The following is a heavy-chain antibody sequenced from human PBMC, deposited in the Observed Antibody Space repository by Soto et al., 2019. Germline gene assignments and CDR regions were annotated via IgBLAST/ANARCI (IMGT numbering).Heavy chain of an antibody. J-gene: IGHJ5*02. V-gene: IGHV5-10-1*01. CDR2: IDPSDSYT. D-gene: IGHD6-19*01. Sequence: PGESLKISCKGSGYSFTSYWISWVRQMPGKGLEWMGRIDPSDSYTNYSPSFQGHVTISADKSISTAYLQWSSLRSDDTAVYYCARGGTRGRKYSSGPNSYLFDPWGQGTLVTVSS. CDR3: ARGGTRGRKYSSGPNSYLFDP. CDR1: GYSFTSYW.